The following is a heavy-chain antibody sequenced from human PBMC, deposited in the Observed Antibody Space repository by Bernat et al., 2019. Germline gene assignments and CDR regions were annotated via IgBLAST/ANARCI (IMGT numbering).Heavy chain of an antibody. J-gene: IGHJ4*02. CDR1: GGSSSGYY. CDR3: ARSPRVGALLAS. Sequence: QVQLQQWGAGLLKPSETLSLTCAVYGGSSSGYYWRWIRQPPGKGLEWIGEINQSGSTNYNPSLKSRVTISVDTSNNHFSLKLSSVTAADTAVYYCARSPRVGALLASWGQGTLVTVSS. D-gene: IGHD1-26*01. V-gene: IGHV4-34*01. CDR2: INQSGST.